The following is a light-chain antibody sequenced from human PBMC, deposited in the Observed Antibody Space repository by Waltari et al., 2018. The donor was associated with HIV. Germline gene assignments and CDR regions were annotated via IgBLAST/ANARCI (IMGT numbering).Light chain of an antibody. CDR2: DDS. CDR1: NIGSKT. J-gene: IGLJ2*01. V-gene: IGLV3-21*02. Sequence: SYELTQAPSLSVAPGQTARITCGGNNIGSKTVHWYQQKPGQAPVLVVYDDSYRPSGIPERFSGSNSGNTATLTISRVGAGDEADYYCQVWDSGSDQPGFGGGTELTVL. CDR3: QVWDSGSDQPG.